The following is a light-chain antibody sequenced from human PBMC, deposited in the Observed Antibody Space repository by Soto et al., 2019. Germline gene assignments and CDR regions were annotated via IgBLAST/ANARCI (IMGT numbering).Light chain of an antibody. CDR2: DVS. V-gene: IGKV3-11*01. J-gene: IGKJ4*01. CDR3: QHRANWPLT. Sequence: EIVLTQSPATLSLSPGERATLSCRASQSVSSYLAWCQQKPGQAPRLLIYDVSNRATGIPARFSGSGSGTDFTLTISSLEPEDFAVYYCQHRANWPLTFGGGTTVEIK. CDR1: QSVSSY.